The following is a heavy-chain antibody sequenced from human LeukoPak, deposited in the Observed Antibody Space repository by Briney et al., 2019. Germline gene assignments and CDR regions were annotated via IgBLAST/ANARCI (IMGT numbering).Heavy chain of an antibody. Sequence: ASVKVSCKASGYPLTTYDINWVRKATGQGLEWMGWMNPSSGYTGYSQKFQGRVTMTRNTSITTAYRELSSLRSEDTAVYYCARISDHNWYFDLWGRGTLVTVSS. CDR3: ARISDHNWYFDL. CDR1: GYPLTTYD. J-gene: IGHJ2*01. CDR2: MNPSSGYT. D-gene: IGHD1-14*01. V-gene: IGHV1-8*01.